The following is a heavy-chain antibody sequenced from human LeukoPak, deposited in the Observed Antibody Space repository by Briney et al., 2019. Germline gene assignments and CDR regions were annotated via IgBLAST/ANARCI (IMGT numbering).Heavy chain of an antibody. D-gene: IGHD6-13*01. CDR3: ARHLIDPYSSSWYPPFYDYYYGMDV. CDR2: IYYSGST. Sequence: SETLSLTCTVSGGSISSYYWSWIRQPPGKGLEWIGYIYYSGSTNYNPSLKSRVTISVDTSKNQFSLKLSSVTAADTAVYYCARHLIDPYSSSWYPPFYDYYYGMDVWGQGTTVTVSS. CDR1: GGSISSYY. J-gene: IGHJ6*02. V-gene: IGHV4-59*08.